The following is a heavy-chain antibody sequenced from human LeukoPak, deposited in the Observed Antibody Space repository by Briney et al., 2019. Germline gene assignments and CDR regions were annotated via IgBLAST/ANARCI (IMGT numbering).Heavy chain of an antibody. D-gene: IGHD2-2*01. CDR2: ISGSGGST. CDR1: GFTFSSYA. Sequence: PGGSLRLSCAASGFTFSSYAMSWVRKAPGKGLEWVSAISGSGGSTYYADSVKGRFTISRDNAKNSLYLQMNSLRAEDTAVYYCARDRRVVVVPAATPRYFDLWGRGTLVTVSS. V-gene: IGHV3-23*01. CDR3: ARDRRVVVVPAATPRYFDL. J-gene: IGHJ2*01.